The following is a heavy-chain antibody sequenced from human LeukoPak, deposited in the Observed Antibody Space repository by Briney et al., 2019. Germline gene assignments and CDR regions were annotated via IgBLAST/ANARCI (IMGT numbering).Heavy chain of an antibody. CDR2: IREGGTEK. D-gene: IGHD7-27*01. CDR3: ARHVGISF. J-gene: IGHJ4*02. Sequence: VQPGGSLRLSCTASGFTFSGAWMTWVRQAPGKGLEWVANIREGGTEKNYVDSVKGRFTISRDNAKNSLFLQMSNLRDDDTAIYYCARHVGISFWGQGTLVTVSS. CDR1: GFTFSGAW. V-gene: IGHV3-7*01.